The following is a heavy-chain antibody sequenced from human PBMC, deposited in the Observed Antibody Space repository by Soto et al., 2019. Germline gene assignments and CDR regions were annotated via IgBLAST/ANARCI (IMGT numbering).Heavy chain of an antibody. J-gene: IGHJ5*02. V-gene: IGHV2-26*01. Sequence: SGPTLVNPTETLTLTCTVSGFSLSNAGMGVSWIRQPPGKALEWLAHIFSSDEKSYRTSLETRLTVSKGTSKSQVVLTMTNMDPLDTATYYCARAVDRAISDIWFDPWGQGXQVTVSS. CDR3: ARAVDRAISDIWFDP. CDR2: IFSSDEK. D-gene: IGHD5-18*01. CDR1: GFSLSNAGMG.